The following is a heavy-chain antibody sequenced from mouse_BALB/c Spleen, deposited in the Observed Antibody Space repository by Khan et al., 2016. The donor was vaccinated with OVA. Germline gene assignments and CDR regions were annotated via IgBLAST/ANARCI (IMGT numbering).Heavy chain of an antibody. Sequence: VQLQQSGAELVKPGASVKLSCTASGFNIKDTYMHWVKQRPEQGLEWIGRIDPANGNTKYDPKFQGKATITADTSSNTAYLQLSSLTSEDTAVYYCARGGLRGGYAMDYWGQGTSVTVSS. V-gene: IGHV14-3*02. CDR3: ARGGLRGGYAMDY. CDR1: GFNIKDTY. J-gene: IGHJ4*01. D-gene: IGHD2-2*01. CDR2: IDPANGNT.